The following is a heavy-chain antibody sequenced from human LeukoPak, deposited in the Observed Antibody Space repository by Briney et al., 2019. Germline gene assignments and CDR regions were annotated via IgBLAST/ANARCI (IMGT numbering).Heavy chain of an antibody. D-gene: IGHD1-26*01. V-gene: IGHV4-39*01. CDR1: GYSISSSTYY. Sequence: SETLSLTCSVSGYSISSSTYYWGWIRQPPGKGLECIGSIYYSGSPYYHPSLKSRLTIAVDTSKNQFSLNLSSVTAADTAVYYCARHADSGTCYSPFDVWGQGTMVTVSS. CDR2: IYYSGSP. J-gene: IGHJ3*01. CDR3: ARHADSGTCYSPFDV.